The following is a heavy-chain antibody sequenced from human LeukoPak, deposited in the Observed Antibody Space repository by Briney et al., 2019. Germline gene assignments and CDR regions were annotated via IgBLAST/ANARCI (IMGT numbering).Heavy chain of an antibody. Sequence: PGGSLRLSCAASGFTFSSYSMNWVRQAPGKGLEWVSSISRSSNYKYYADSVKGRFTISRDNAKNSLYLQMNSLRAEDTAVYYCANRYFDYWGQGTLVTVSS. CDR2: ISRSSNYK. CDR3: ANRYFDY. CDR1: GFTFSSYS. V-gene: IGHV3-21*01. J-gene: IGHJ4*02.